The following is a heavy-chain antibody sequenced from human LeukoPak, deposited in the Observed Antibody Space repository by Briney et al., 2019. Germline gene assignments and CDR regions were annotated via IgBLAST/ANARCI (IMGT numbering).Heavy chain of an antibody. V-gene: IGHV5-51*01. Sequence: GESLKISCKGXXYXXXXXXXXXXXXXPXXXXGWMXIXYPGXSDXRYSXSLQGQVTISADKSISTAYLQWSSLKASDTAMYYCARGVQGDYWGQGTLVTVSS. CDR1: XYXXXXXX. CDR2: XYPGXSDX. J-gene: IGHJ4*02. CDR3: ARGVQGDY.